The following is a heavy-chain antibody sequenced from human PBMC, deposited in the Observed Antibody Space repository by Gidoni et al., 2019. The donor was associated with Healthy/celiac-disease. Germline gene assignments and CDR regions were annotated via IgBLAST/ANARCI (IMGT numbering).Heavy chain of an antibody. Sequence: QLQLHESGPGLVKPSETLSITCTVSGRAISSSRSYWGWIRQPPGKGLEWIRSIYYSGSTYYNSSLKSRVTISVDTSKIQFSLKLSSVTAADTAVYYCARSPYYDFWSGYYGGPPPSIAFDIWGQGTMVTVSS. CDR1: GRAISSSRSY. D-gene: IGHD3-3*01. CDR2: IYYSGST. CDR3: ARSPYYDFWSGYYGGPPPSIAFDI. V-gene: IGHV4-39*01. J-gene: IGHJ3*02.